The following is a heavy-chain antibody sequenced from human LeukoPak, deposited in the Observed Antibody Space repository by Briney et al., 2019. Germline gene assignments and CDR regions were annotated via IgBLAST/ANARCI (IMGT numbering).Heavy chain of an antibody. CDR3: SRHEHKALAGDT. CDR2: IYYSGNT. V-gene: IGHV4-39*01. J-gene: IGHJ5*02. Sequence: SETLSLTCSVSGGSLSRSYYYWGWIRQPPGKGLEWIGTIYYSGNTFYNPSLKSRVTISVDTSINHFSLTLTSLTAADTAVYFCSRHEHKALAGDTWGQGTLVTVSS. D-gene: IGHD6-19*01. CDR1: GGSLSRSYYY.